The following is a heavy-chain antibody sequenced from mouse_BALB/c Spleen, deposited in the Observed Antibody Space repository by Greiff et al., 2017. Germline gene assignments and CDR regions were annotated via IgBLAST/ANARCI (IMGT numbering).Heavy chain of an antibody. J-gene: IGHJ2*01. V-gene: IGHV5-9-4*01. D-gene: IGHD1-2*01. CDR1: GFTFSSYA. CDR3: ARHYYGFDY. Sequence: EVQGVESGGGLVKPGGSLKLSCAASGFTFSSYAMSWVRQSPEKRLEWVAEISSGGSYTYYPDTVTGRFTISRDNAKNTLYLEMSSLRSEDTAMYYCARHYYGFDYWGQGTTLTVSS. CDR2: ISSGGSYT.